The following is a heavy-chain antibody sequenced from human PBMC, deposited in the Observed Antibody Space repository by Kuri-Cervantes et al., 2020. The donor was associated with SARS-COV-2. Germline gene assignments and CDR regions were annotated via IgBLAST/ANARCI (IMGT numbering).Heavy chain of an antibody. CDR2: MNPNTGHT. CDR3: AREAVLPNYYSYMDA. CDR1: GYTFTSCD. V-gene: IGHV1-8*01. J-gene: IGHJ6*03. Sequence: ASVKVSCKASGYTFTSCDIHWVRQAAGQGLEWMGWMNPNTGHTEYGHKFQGRLSMTRDTSMSAAYMELSSLRSEDTAVYFCAREAVLPNYYSYMDAWGKGTTVTVSS. D-gene: IGHD3-10*01.